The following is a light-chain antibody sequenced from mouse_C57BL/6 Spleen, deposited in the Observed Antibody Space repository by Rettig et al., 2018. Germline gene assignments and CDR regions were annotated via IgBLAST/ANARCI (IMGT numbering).Light chain of an antibody. Sequence: NNRAPGVPARFSGSLIGDKAALTITGAQTEDEAIYFCALWYNTHLVFGGGANLTVL. J-gene: IGLJ1*01. CDR2: N. CDR3: ALWYNTHLV. V-gene: IGLV1*01.